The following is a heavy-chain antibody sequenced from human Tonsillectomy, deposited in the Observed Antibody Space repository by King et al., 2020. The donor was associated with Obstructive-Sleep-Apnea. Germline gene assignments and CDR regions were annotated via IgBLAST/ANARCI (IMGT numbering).Heavy chain of an antibody. CDR2: IYYSGST. CDR1: GGSISSYY. V-gene: IGHV4-59*01. Sequence: MQLQESGPGLVKPSETLSLTCTVSGGSISSYYWSWIRQPPGKGLEWIGYIYYSGSTNYNPSLKSRVTISVDTSKNQFSLKLSSVTAADTAVYYCARDSKAKGHFDLWGRGTLVTVSS. D-gene: IGHD2/OR15-2a*01. J-gene: IGHJ2*01. CDR3: ARDSKAKGHFDL.